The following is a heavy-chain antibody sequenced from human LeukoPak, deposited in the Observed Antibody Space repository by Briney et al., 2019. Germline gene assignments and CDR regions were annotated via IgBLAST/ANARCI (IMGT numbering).Heavy chain of an antibody. J-gene: IGHJ4*02. CDR2: ISHDAKST. CDR3: AKDQSVEMATIDY. V-gene: IGHV3-30*18. CDR1: GFTFSSYG. Sequence: AGRSLRLSCATSGFTFSSYGMHWVRQVPGKGLEWVTVISHDAKSTYHVDSVKGRFTISRDNSKNTLYLQMNSLRAEDTAVYYCAKDQSVEMATIDYWGQGTLVTVSS. D-gene: IGHD5-24*01.